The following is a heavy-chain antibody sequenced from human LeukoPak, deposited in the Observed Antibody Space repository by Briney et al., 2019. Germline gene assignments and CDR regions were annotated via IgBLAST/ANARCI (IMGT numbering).Heavy chain of an antibody. J-gene: IGHJ4*02. CDR3: AKVRGAVAITFLDY. Sequence: PGGSLRLSCAASGFTFNNYAMTWVRPAPGQGLECVSVISSRGGTTYYADSVKGRFTISRDNSKSTVYLQMNSLRAEDTAVYYCAKVRGAVAITFLDYWGQGTLVTVSS. CDR1: GFTFNNYA. D-gene: IGHD3-22*01. V-gene: IGHV3-23*01. CDR2: ISSRGGTT.